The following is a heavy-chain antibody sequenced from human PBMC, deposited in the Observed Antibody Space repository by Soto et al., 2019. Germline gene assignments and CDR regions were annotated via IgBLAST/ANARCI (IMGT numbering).Heavy chain of an antibody. V-gene: IGHV3-15*01. D-gene: IGHD4-4*01. J-gene: IGHJ5*02. CDR1: GFTFSHAW. CDR2: IKSKADGETK. Sequence: GGSLRLSCAASGFTFSHAWMSWVRQAPGKGLEWVGRIKSKADGETKDYGAPVRGRFTISRDDSQDILYLHMNSLRIEDTAVYYCCVIKRRDQYSTSGYWFDPWGPGTLVTAPQ. CDR3: CVIKRRDQYSTSGYWFDP.